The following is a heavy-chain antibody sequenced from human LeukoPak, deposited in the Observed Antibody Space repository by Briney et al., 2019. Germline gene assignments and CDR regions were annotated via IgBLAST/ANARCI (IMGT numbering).Heavy chain of an antibody. D-gene: IGHD5-12*01. Sequence: GGSLRLSCAASGFTFSSYAMHWVRQAPGKGLEYVSAISSNGGSTYYANSVKGRFTISRDNSKNTLYLQMGSLRAEDMAVYYCARDRAGYSGYDSIEYYYYYGMDVWGQGTTVTVSS. J-gene: IGHJ6*02. CDR1: GFTFSSYA. V-gene: IGHV3-64*01. CDR3: ARDRAGYSGYDSIEYYYYYGMDV. CDR2: ISSNGGST.